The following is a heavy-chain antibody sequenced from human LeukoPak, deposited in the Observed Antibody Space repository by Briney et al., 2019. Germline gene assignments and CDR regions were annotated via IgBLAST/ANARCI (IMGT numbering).Heavy chain of an antibody. J-gene: IGHJ4*02. CDR2: IYTSGST. V-gene: IGHV4-4*07. CDR1: GDSISGYS. Sequence: PSETLSLTCTVSGDSISGYSWNWIRQPAGKGLEWIGRIYTSGSTNYNPSLNSRVTMSVDTSKNQFSLRLFSVTAADTAAYYCARVSPVTVAGFDYWGQGTLVAVSS. CDR3: ARVSPVTVAGFDY. D-gene: IGHD6-19*01.